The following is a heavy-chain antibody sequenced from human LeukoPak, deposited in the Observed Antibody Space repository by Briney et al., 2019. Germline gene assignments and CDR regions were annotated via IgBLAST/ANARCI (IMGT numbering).Heavy chain of an antibody. CDR1: GFTFSNVG. V-gene: IGHV3-15*01. J-gene: IGHJ4*02. CDR2: IKSNTDGGTT. CDR3: TTAAESWLQPDY. Sequence: GGSLRPSCAASGFTFSNVGVSWVRQAPGKGLEWVGRIKSNTDGGTTHYAVPVKGRFTISRDDSKNTLYLQMNSLKTEDTALYYCTTAAESWLQPDYWGQGARVTVSS. D-gene: IGHD5-24*01.